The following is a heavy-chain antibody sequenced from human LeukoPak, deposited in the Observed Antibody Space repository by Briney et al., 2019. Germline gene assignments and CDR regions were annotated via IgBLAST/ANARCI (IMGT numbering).Heavy chain of an antibody. J-gene: IGHJ3*02. CDR2: INSDGSST. V-gene: IGHV3-74*01. CDR1: GFTFSSYW. Sequence: GGSLRLSCAASGFTFSSYWMHWVRQAPGKGLVWVSRINSDGSSTSYADSVKGRFTISRDNAKNTLYLQMNSLRAEDTAVYYCARVAPYSYGYKDAFDIWGQGTMVTVSS. D-gene: IGHD5-18*01. CDR3: ARVAPYSYGYKDAFDI.